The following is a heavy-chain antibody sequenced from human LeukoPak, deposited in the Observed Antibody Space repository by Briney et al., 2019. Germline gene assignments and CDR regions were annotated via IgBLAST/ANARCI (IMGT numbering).Heavy chain of an antibody. J-gene: IGHJ4*02. V-gene: IGHV3-23*01. Sequence: GGSLRLSCAASGFTFSSYAMSWVRQAPGKGLEWVSAISGSGGSTYYADSVKGRFTISRDNSKNTLYLQMNSLRAEDTAVYYYAKGSKWELLGGFDYWGQGTLVTVSS. D-gene: IGHD1-26*01. CDR1: GFTFSSYA. CDR3: AKGSKWELLGGFDY. CDR2: ISGSGGST.